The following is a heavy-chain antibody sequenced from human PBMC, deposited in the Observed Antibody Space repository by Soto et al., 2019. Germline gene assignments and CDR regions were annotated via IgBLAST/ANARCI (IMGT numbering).Heavy chain of an antibody. J-gene: IGHJ3*01. CDR2: ISSSGTIT. CDR3: ARSLLGVGEPFEL. Sequence: QVQLVDSGGGVVKPGGSRRLSCAASGFSFSHYYFTYIRQAPGKGLEWIAYISSSGTITHYADSVQGRFSISRDNAKYALSLQLNDLRVEDTAVYYCARSLLGVGEPFELWGQGTSVLVSS. V-gene: IGHV3-11*01. CDR1: GFSFSHYY. D-gene: IGHD1-26*01.